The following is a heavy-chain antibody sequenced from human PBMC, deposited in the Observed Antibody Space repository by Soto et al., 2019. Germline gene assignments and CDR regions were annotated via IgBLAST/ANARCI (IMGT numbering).Heavy chain of an antibody. V-gene: IGHV4-61*01. CDR3: ARWATIFGVVTLGLDV. J-gene: IGHJ6*02. CDR1: GGSVSSGSYY. CDR2: IYYSGST. Sequence: SETLSLTCTVSGGSVSSGSYYWSWIRPPPGKGLEWIGYIYYSGSTNYNPSLKSRVTISVDTSKNQFSLKLSSVTAADTAVYYCARWATIFGVVTLGLDVWGQGTPVTVSS. D-gene: IGHD3-3*01.